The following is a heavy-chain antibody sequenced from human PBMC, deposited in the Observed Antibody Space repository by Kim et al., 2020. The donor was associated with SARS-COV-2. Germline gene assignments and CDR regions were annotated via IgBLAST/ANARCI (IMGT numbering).Heavy chain of an antibody. V-gene: IGHV1-2*02. J-gene: IGHJ3*02. CDR2: INPNSGGT. CDR3: AREPGITMIVVVTRNDAFDI. Sequence: ASVKVSCKASGYTFTGYYMHWVRQAPGQGLEWMGWINPNSGGTNYAQKFQGRVTMTRDTSISTAYMELSRLRSDGTAVYYCAREPGITMIVVVTRNDAFDIWGQGTMVTVSS. D-gene: IGHD3-22*01. CDR1: GYTFTGYY.